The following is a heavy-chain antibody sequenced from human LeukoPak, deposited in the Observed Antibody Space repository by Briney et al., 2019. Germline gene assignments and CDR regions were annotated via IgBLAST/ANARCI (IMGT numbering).Heavy chain of an antibody. J-gene: IGHJ3*02. V-gene: IGHV3-30-3*01. CDR2: ISYDGSNK. D-gene: IGHD6-13*01. CDR1: GFTFSSYA. Sequence: GRSLRLSCAASGFTFSSYAMHWVRQAPGKGLEWVAVISYDGSNKYYADSVKGRFTISRDNSKNTLYLQMNSLRAEDTAVYYCAKWGSGGIAAAGAFDIWGQGTMVTVSS. CDR3: AKWGSGGIAAAGAFDI.